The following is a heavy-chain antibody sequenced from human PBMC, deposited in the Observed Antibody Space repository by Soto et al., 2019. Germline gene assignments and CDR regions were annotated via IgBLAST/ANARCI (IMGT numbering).Heavy chain of an antibody. Sequence: QVRLVQSGAEVQKPGASVKVSCKTSGYTFATYAVHWVRQAPGQGLEWMGWINAGNGDTRYSQKFQGRVTITGDTSASTAYMELSSLRSEDTAVYYCARGGVSGTFGYFDYWGQGTLVTVSS. CDR2: INAGNGDT. D-gene: IGHD6-19*01. J-gene: IGHJ4*02. CDR3: ARGGVSGTFGYFDY. CDR1: GYTFATYA. V-gene: IGHV1-3*01.